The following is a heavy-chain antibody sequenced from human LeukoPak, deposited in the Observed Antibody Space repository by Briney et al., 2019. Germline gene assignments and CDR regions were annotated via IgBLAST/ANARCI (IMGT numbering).Heavy chain of an antibody. J-gene: IGHJ6*04. Sequence: GGSLILSCAASGFTVSSNYISWVRQAPGKWLEWVSVIYNSGSTDYADSVKGRFTISRQNPENPMYLQMNRLKAAETAVYYCASSLHYGMDVWGKGTTVTVSS. V-gene: IGHV3-53*04. CDR2: IYNSGST. CDR3: ASSLHYGMDV. CDR1: GFTVSSNY.